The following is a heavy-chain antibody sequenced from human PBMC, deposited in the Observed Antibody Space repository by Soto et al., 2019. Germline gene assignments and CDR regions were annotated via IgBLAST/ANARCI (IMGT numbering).Heavy chain of an antibody. J-gene: IGHJ4*02. Sequence: QVQLQESGPGLVRPSETLSLTCTVSGGSIGGYYWSWIRQAPGKGLEWIGYIYYTGRTKYNPSLKTRVTMSADTTKSQVSLRLTSVTAADTAVYYCARVRERLQYFDWFYHFDSWGQGTLVTVSS. CDR3: ARVRERLQYFDWFYHFDS. CDR1: GGSIGGYY. V-gene: IGHV4-59*12. CDR2: IYYTGRT. D-gene: IGHD3-9*01.